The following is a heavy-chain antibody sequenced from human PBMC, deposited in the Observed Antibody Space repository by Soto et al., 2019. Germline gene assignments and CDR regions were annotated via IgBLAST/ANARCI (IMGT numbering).Heavy chain of an antibody. CDR1: GCTFSSYA. J-gene: IGHJ4*02. V-gene: IGHV1-69*13. D-gene: IGHD2-15*01. Sequence: GASVKVSCKASGCTFSSYAISWVRQAPGQGLEWMGGIIPIFGTANYAQKFQGRVTITADESTSTAYMELSSLRSEDTAVYYCARPYCSGGSCYSFARFDYWGQGTLVTVSS. CDR3: ARPYCSGGSCYSFARFDY. CDR2: IIPIFGTA.